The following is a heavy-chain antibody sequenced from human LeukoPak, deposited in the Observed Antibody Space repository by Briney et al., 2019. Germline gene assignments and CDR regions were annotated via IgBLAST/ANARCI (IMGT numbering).Heavy chain of an antibody. CDR3: AKEGDSSGYYSDAFDI. Sequence: GASLRLSCAASGFTFSSYAMSWVRQAPGKGLEWVSAISGSGGSTYNADSVKGRFTISRDNSKNTLYLQMNSLRAEDTAVYYCAKEGDSSGYYSDAFDIWGQGTMVTVSS. D-gene: IGHD3-22*01. J-gene: IGHJ3*02. CDR1: GFTFSSYA. CDR2: ISGSGGST. V-gene: IGHV3-23*01.